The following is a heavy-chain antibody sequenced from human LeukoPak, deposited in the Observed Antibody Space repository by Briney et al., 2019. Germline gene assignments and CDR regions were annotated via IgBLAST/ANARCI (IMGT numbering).Heavy chain of an antibody. CDR3: ARGLSTAGALDY. CDR1: GVSFSGYY. J-gene: IGHJ4*02. CDR2: ITHSGSP. Sequence: SETLSLTCTVYGVSFSGYYWSWIRQPPGKGLEWIGDITHSGSPNYNPSLTRRFTVSVDTSKNQFSLKVTSVTAADTAVHYCARGLSTAGALDYWGPGTLVTISS. D-gene: IGHD5/OR15-5a*01. V-gene: IGHV4-34*01.